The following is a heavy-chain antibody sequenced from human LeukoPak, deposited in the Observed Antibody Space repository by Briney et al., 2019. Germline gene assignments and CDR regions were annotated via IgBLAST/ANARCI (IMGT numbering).Heavy chain of an antibody. CDR3: ARDQRLWFGEFIKGKYFQH. D-gene: IGHD3-10*01. CDR2: IYTGGST. J-gene: IGHJ1*01. V-gene: IGHV3-53*05. CDR1: GVILNSNH. Sequence: GGSLRLSCTASGVILNSNHMNWVRPAPGKGLEWGSVIYTGGSTFYADSVKGRFTISRDNSKNTLYLQMNSLRAEDTAVYYCARDQRLWFGEFIKGKYFQHWGQGTLVTVSS.